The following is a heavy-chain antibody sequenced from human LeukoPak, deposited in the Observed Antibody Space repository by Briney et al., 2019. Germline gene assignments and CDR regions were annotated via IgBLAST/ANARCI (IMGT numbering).Heavy chain of an antibody. CDR3: ARGMRGRWLQSEAFYYFDY. J-gene: IGHJ4*02. Sequence: SETLSLTCTVSGYSISSGYYWGWIRQPPGKGLEWIGSIYHSGSTYYNPSLKSRVTISVDTSKNQFSLKLSSVTAADTAVYYCARGMRGRWLQSEAFYYFDYWGQGTLVTVSS. V-gene: IGHV4-38-2*02. D-gene: IGHD5-24*01. CDR1: GYSISSGYY. CDR2: IYHSGST.